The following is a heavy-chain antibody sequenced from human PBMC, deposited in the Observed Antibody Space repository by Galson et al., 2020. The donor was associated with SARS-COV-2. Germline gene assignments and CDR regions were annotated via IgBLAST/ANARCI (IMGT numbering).Heavy chain of an antibody. D-gene: IGHD3-22*01. CDR3: ATLGSYDSSGYYDYYGMDV. Sequence: GGSLRLSCAASGFTFDDYAMHWVRQAPGKGLEWVSGISWNRGSIGYADSVKGRFTISRDNAKNSLYLQMNSLRAEDTALYYCATLGSYDSSGYYDYYGMDVWGQGTTVTVSS. V-gene: IGHV3-9*01. CDR2: ISWNRGSI. J-gene: IGHJ6*02. CDR1: GFTFDDYA.